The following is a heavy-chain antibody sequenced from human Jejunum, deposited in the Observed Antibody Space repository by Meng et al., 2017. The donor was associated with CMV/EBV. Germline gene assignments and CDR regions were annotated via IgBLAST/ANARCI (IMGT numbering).Heavy chain of an antibody. Sequence: QRLVVQSGEGVKKPWGPGKVSCKASGYTFTNYGITWVRQAPGQGLEWMGWISAYNGNTNYAQTLQGRLTMTTDTSTSTAYMELRSLRSDDTAVYYCARVEVGITSGDYWGQGTLVTVSS. J-gene: IGHJ4*02. V-gene: IGHV1-18*01. CDR2: ISAYNGNT. CDR3: ARVEVGITSGDY. CDR1: GYTFTNYG. D-gene: IGHD1-26*01.